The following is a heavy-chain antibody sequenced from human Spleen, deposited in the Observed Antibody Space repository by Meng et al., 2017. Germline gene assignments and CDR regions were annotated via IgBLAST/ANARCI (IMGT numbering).Heavy chain of an antibody. J-gene: IGHJ4*02. Sequence: ESLKISCTVSGYSISSGYYWGWIRQPPGKGLEWIGSIYHSGSTYYNPSLKSRVTISVDTSKNQFSLKLSSVTAADTAVYYCARKDSSSWYVDYWGQGTLVTVSS. CDR3: ARKDSSSWYVDY. D-gene: IGHD6-13*01. V-gene: IGHV4-38-2*02. CDR2: IYHSGST. CDR1: GYSISSGYY.